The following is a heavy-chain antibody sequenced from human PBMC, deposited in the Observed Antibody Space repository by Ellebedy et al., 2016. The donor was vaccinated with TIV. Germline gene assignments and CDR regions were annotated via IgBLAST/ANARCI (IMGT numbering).Heavy chain of an antibody. D-gene: IGHD1-7*01. CDR2: VNHSGNT. CDR3: AGAGTRFDY. V-gene: IGHV4-34*01. Sequence: SETLSLXXALYGGSFDIFYWSWIRQTPGKGLEWIGEVNHSGNTNYSPSLKSRVAISIDTSKTQFSLKLRSVTAADTAVYYCAGAGTRFDYWGQGTLVTVSS. J-gene: IGHJ4*02. CDR1: GGSFDIFY.